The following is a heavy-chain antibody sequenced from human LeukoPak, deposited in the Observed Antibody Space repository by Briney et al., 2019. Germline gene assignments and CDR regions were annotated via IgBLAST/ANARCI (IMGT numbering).Heavy chain of an antibody. D-gene: IGHD4-23*01. Sequence: PGGSLRLSCAASGFTFSSYAMSWVRQAPGKGLEWVSAISGSGGSTYYADSAKGRFTISRDNSKNTLYLQMNSLRAEDTAVYYCASPYGGNSDYYYYYYGMDVWGQGTTVTVSS. V-gene: IGHV3-23*01. J-gene: IGHJ6*02. CDR2: ISGSGGST. CDR3: ASPYGGNSDYYYYYYGMDV. CDR1: GFTFSSYA.